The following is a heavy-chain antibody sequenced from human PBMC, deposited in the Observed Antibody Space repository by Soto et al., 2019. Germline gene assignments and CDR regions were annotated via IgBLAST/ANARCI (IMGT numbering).Heavy chain of an antibody. CDR3: ARGSAFIGLDY. D-gene: IGHD1-26*01. Sequence: WGSLRLSCAASGFTFDDYGMSLVRQAPGKGLEWVSGINWNGGSTGYADSVKGRFTISRDNTKDSLYLQMNSLRAEDTAIYYCARGSAFIGLDYWGQGTPVTVSS. V-gene: IGHV3-20*04. CDR2: INWNGGST. CDR1: GFTFDDYG. J-gene: IGHJ4*02.